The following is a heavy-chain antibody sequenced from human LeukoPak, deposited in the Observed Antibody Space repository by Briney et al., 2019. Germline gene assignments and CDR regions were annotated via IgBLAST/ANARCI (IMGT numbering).Heavy chain of an antibody. CDR1: GGTFSSYA. CDR2: IIPIFGTA. V-gene: IGHV1-69*05. D-gene: IGHD6-6*01. J-gene: IGHJ4*02. Sequence: SVKVSCKASGGTFSSYAISWVRQAPGQGLEWIGGIIPIFGTANYAQKFQGRVTITTDESTSTACMELSSLRSEDTAVYYCARAGGEQLVGGSDYWGQGTLVTVSS. CDR3: ARAGGEQLVGGSDY.